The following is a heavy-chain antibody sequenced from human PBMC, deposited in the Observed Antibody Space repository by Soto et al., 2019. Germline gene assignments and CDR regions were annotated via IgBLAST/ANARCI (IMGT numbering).Heavy chain of an antibody. V-gene: IGHV1-69*13. Sequence: SVKVSCKASGGTFSSYAISWVRQAPGQGLEWMGGIIPIFGTANYAQKFQGRVTITADESTSTAYMELSSLRSEDTAVYYCASRGSGSYEDQDYYYYYGMDVWGQGTTVTVSS. CDR1: GGTFSSYA. CDR2: IIPIFGTA. CDR3: ASRGSGSYEDQDYYYYYGMDV. D-gene: IGHD1-26*01. J-gene: IGHJ6*02.